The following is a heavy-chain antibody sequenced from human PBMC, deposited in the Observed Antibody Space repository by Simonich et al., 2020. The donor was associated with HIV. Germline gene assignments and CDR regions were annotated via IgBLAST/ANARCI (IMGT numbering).Heavy chain of an antibody. CDR3: ASTVDTAIDY. V-gene: IGHV4-59*08. J-gene: IGHJ4*02. CDR2: MYYSGST. CDR1: VGSIKNYY. D-gene: IGHD5-18*01. Sequence: QVLLQESGPGVVKPSETLSLTCSVAVGSIKNYYWSWIRQPPGKGLEWIGYMYYSGSTYYRPSLKSRVTISLDTSKNQFSLKVNSVTAADTAVYYCASTVDTAIDYWGQGILVTVSS.